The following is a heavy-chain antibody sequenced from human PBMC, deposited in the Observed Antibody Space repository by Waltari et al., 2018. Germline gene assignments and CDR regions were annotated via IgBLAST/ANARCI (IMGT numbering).Heavy chain of an antibody. D-gene: IGHD6-19*01. Sequence: QVQLVESGGVVVQLVGSMSLSCAAPVFSFSTYGLSWVRRAPGKGLEWVVLIWNDGSNKYYADSVKGRFTISRDNSKNTLYLQMNSLTTEDTAIYYGAKAGRAVAGTWVDYFDSWGQGTQVTVSS. CDR2: IWNDGSNK. CDR1: VFSFSTYG. J-gene: IGHJ4*02. CDR3: AKAGRAVAGTWVDYFDS. V-gene: IGHV3-30*02.